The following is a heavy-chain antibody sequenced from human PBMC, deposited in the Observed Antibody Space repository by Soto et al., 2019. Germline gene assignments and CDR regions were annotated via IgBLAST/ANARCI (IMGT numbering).Heavy chain of an antibody. Sequence: PGGSLRLSCSASGFTFSSYAVHWVRQAPGKGLEYVSAISSNGGSTYYADSVKGRFTISRDNSKNTLYLQMSSLRAEDTAVCYCVKDTVGIAAAGMDWFDPWGQGTLVTVSS. D-gene: IGHD6-13*01. CDR2: ISSNGGST. CDR1: GFTFSSYA. V-gene: IGHV3-64D*06. CDR3: VKDTVGIAAAGMDWFDP. J-gene: IGHJ5*02.